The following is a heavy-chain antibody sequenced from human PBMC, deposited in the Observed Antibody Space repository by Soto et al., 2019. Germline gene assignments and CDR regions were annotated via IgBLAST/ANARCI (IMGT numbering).Heavy chain of an antibody. CDR2: TSYEGVNK. CDR1: GFSFSTYG. J-gene: IGHJ3*02. CDR3: ARDDDVVGFDI. Sequence: QVQLVESGGGVVQPGRSLRLSCVASGFSFSTYGMHWLRQAPDKGLEWVALTSYEGVNKYYRDAVKGRFTISTDNSKNTLYLQMNSLRVDDTAVYYCARDDDVVGFDIWGPGTIVTVSS. V-gene: IGHV3-30*03. D-gene: IGHD2-15*01.